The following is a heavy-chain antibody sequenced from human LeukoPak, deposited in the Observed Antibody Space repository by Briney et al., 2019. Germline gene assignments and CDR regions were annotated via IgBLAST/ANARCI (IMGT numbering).Heavy chain of an antibody. Sequence: PSETLSLTCTVSGYSISSGYYWGWIRQPPGKGLEWIGSIYHSGSTYYNPSLKSRVTISVDTSKNQFSLKLSSVTAADTAVYYCARVVRGVIIRGHLDYWGQGTLVTVSS. CDR3: ARVVRGVIIRGHLDY. V-gene: IGHV4-38-2*02. J-gene: IGHJ4*02. D-gene: IGHD3-10*01. CDR1: GYSISSGYY. CDR2: IYHSGST.